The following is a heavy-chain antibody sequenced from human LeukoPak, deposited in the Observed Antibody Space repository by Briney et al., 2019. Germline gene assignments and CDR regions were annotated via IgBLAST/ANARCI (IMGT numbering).Heavy chain of an antibody. J-gene: IGHJ4*02. D-gene: IGHD3-9*01. CDR1: GFTFSTYG. CDR2: ISDNGGSK. Sequence: GGSLRLSCVASGFTFSTYGMNWVRQAPGKGLEWVSSISDNGGSKYYADSVKGRFTVSRDNSKNTLYLQMNSLRAEDTAVYYCAKLVLRYFDWLMDYWGQGTLVTVSS. CDR3: AKLVLRYFDWLMDY. V-gene: IGHV3-23*01.